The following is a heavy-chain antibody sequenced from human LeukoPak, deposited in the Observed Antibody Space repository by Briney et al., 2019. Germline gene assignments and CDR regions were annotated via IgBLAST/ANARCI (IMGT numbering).Heavy chain of an antibody. CDR2: IYYSGST. CDR3: ARRPYCGGDCYSYYYGMDV. J-gene: IGHJ6*02. CDR1: GGSISSSSYY. Sequence: SETLSLTCTVSGGSISSSSYYWGWIRQPPGKGLEWIGSIYYSGSTYYNPSLKSRVTISVDTSKNQFSLKLSSVTAADTAVYYCARRPYCGGDCYSYYYGMDVWGQGTTVTVSS. D-gene: IGHD2-21*02. V-gene: IGHV4-39*01.